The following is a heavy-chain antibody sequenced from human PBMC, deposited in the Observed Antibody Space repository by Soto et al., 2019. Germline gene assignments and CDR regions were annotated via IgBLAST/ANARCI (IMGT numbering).Heavy chain of an antibody. CDR3: ARHLMYSSSSVLGWFDP. CDR1: GGSLTSNSYY. J-gene: IGHJ5*02. CDR2: FYYSQST. D-gene: IGHD6-6*01. V-gene: IGHV4-39*01. Sequence: SETLSLTCTVSGGSLTSNSYYWGWIRQPPGKGLEWIGSFYYSQSTYFNPSLKSRVTISVETSKNQYSLKLSAVTAADTAVYYCARHLMYSSSSVLGWFDPWGQGTLVTVSS.